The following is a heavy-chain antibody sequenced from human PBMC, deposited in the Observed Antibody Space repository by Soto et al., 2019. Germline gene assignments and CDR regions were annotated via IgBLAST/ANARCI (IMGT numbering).Heavy chain of an antibody. V-gene: IGHV1-3*01. CDR2: INAGNGNT. J-gene: IGHJ4*02. Sequence: ASVKVSCKASGYTFTGYLIHWVRQAPGQRLEWMGWINAGNGNTKYSQKFQGRVTITRDTSASTAYMELSSLRSEDTAVYYCARDEITGILDYWGQGTLVTVSS. D-gene: IGHD1-20*01. CDR3: ARDEITGILDY. CDR1: GYTFTGYL.